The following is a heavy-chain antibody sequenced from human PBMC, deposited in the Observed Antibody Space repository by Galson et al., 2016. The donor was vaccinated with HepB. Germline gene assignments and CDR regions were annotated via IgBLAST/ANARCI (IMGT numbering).Heavy chain of an antibody. J-gene: IGHJ3*01. CDR2: IYPGDSDT. V-gene: IGHV5-51*01. CDR1: GYSFTSYW. CDR3: ALTGGDGHSWRGYAFDF. Sequence: QSGAEVKKPGESLRISCKGSGYSFTSYWIGWVRQMPGKGLEWMGIIYPGDSDTRYSPSFQGQVTISADKSINTAYLQWSSLKASDTAMYYCALTGGDGHSWRGYAFDFWGQGTMVTVSS. D-gene: IGHD3-16*01.